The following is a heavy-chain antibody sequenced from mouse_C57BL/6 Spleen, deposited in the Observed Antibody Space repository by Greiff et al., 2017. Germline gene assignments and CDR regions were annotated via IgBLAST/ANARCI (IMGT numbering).Heavy chain of an antibody. D-gene: IGHD3-2*02. Sequence: VQLVESGPGLVAPSQSLSITCTVSGFSLTSYGVHWVRQPPGKGLEWLVVVWSDGSTTYNSALKSRLSISKDNSKSQVFLKMNSRQTDDTAMYYCARQLRLRQYAMDYWGQGTSVTVSS. V-gene: IGHV2-6-1*01. J-gene: IGHJ4*01. CDR2: VWSDGST. CDR3: ARQLRLRQYAMDY. CDR1: GFSLTSYG.